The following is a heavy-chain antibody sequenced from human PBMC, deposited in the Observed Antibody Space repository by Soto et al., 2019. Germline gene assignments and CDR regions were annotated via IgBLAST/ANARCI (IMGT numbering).Heavy chain of an antibody. Sequence: PSQTLSLTCVISGDSVSNNSAAWGWIRQSPSRGLEWLGRTYYRSKWFTDYPLSVRSRISINPDTSKNHFSLHLSSVTPEDAAVYFCARGNSGLRAFDVWGQGTLVTVSS. D-gene: IGHD6-19*01. CDR1: GDSVSNNSAA. CDR3: ARGNSGLRAFDV. CDR2: TYYRSKWFT. J-gene: IGHJ3*01. V-gene: IGHV6-1*01.